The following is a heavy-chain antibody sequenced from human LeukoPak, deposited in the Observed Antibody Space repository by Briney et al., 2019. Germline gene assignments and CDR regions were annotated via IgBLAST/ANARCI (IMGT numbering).Heavy chain of an antibody. CDR2: INHSGST. Sequence: SETLSLTCAVYGGSFSGYYWSWIRQPPGKGLEWIGEINHSGSTNYNPSLKSRVTISVDTSKNQFSLKLSSVTAADTAVYYCARGVYSYYYYGMDVWGQGTRSPSP. D-gene: IGHD4-11*01. J-gene: IGHJ6*02. CDR3: ARGVYSYYYYGMDV. CDR1: GGSFSGYY. V-gene: IGHV4-34*01.